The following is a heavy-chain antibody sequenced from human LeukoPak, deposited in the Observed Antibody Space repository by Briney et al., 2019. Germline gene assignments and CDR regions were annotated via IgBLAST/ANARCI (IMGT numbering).Heavy chain of an antibody. J-gene: IGHJ4*02. D-gene: IGHD3-3*01. CDR1: GYTFTSNG. CDR3: ARDKEWSLDY. V-gene: IGHV1-18*01. CDR2: ISTDGGKS. Sequence: ASLKVSCKASGYTFTSNGISWVRQAPGQGLEWMGWISTDGGKSNSAQKFQGRVTMTRDTSTSIVYMEMRSLRSDDTAVYYCARDKEWSLDYWGQGTLVTVSS.